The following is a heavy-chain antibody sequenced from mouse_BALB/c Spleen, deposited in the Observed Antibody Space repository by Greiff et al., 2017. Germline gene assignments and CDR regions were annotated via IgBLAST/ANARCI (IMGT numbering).Heavy chain of an antibody. Sequence: QVQLQQSGPELVRPGVSVKISCKGSSYTFTDYAMHWVKQSHAKSLEWIGVISTYYGNTNYNQKFKGKATMTVDKSSSTAYMELARLTSEDSAVYYCARDRYYGSSYRYFDVWGEGTTVTVSS. D-gene: IGHD1-1*01. J-gene: IGHJ1*01. V-gene: IGHV1S137*01. CDR3: ARDRYYGSSYRYFDV. CDR1: SYTFTDYA. CDR2: ISTYYGNT.